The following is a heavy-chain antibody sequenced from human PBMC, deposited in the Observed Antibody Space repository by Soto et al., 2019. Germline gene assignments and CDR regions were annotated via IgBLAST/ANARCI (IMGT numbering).Heavy chain of an antibody. Sequence: PGGSLRLSCATSVFPFKSYGMHWVRQAPGKGLEWVALIWYDGSHPYYADAVKGRFTISRDNSKNSLYLQMNSLRAEDTALYYCAKGRSYYYYYGVDVWGQGTTVTVSS. CDR3: AKGRSYYYYYGVDV. J-gene: IGHJ6*02. CDR2: IWYDGSHP. V-gene: IGHV3-33*06. CDR1: VFPFKSYG.